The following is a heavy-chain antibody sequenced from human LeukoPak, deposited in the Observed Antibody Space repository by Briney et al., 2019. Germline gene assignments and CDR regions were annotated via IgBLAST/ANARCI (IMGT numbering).Heavy chain of an antibody. D-gene: IGHD5-18*01. CDR1: GDSISSYF. CDR3: ARRRADTTVGDALDI. Sequence: PSETLSLTCAVSGDSISSYFWSWIRQPPGKGLEGIGYISYSGGTNYNPSLKSRVTMSLDTSKNQFSLKLGSVTAADTAVYYCARRRADTTVGDALDIWGQGTMVSVSS. J-gene: IGHJ3*02. V-gene: IGHV4-59*08. CDR2: ISYSGGT.